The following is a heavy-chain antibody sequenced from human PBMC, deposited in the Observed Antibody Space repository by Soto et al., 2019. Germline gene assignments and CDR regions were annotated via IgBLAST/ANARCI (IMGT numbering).Heavy chain of an antibody. J-gene: IGHJ6*02. CDR1: GSTFTKFG. Sequence: ASVKVSCKSSGSTFTKFGISWVRQAPGQGLEWMGWNSAYNDNTNYAQKFQGRVTLTRDTSTKTAFMELRSLTGDDTAVYYCAREYGMDVWGQGTTVTVSS. V-gene: IGHV1-18*01. CDR2: NSAYNDNT. CDR3: AREYGMDV.